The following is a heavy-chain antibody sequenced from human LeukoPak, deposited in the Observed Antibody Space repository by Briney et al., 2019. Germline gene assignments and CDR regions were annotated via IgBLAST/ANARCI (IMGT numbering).Heavy chain of an antibody. CDR3: ARVTGYSNWFDP. CDR1: GYTFTSYG. V-gene: IGHV1-18*01. Sequence: VASVKVSCKASGYTFTSYGITWVRRAHGQGLEWLGWIRVYNGNTNYAKNFQDRVTMTTDTSTNTAYMELSSLRSEDTAVYYCARVTGYSNWFDPWGQGTLVTVPS. CDR2: IRVYNGNT. D-gene: IGHD4-11*01. J-gene: IGHJ5*02.